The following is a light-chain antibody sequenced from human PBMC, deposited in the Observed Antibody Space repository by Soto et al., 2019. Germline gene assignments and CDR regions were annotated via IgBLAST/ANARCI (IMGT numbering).Light chain of an antibody. V-gene: IGKV1-5*01. CDR1: QSISSW. CDR2: DAS. J-gene: IGKJ1*01. Sequence: GDRVTITCRASQSISSWLAWYQQKPGKAPKLLIYDASSLESGVPSRFSGSGSGTEFTLTITSLQPDDFATYYCQQYNSYPWTFGQRTKVDIK. CDR3: QQYNSYPWT.